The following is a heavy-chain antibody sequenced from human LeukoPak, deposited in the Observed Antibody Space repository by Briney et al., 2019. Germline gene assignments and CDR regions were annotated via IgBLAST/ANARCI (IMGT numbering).Heavy chain of an antibody. Sequence: SETLSLTCTVSGGSISSYYWSWIRQPPGKGLEWIGYIYYSGSTNYNPSLKSRVTISVDTSKNQFSLKLSSVTAADTAVHYCARQKRWFGELLNAFDIWGQGTMVTVSS. J-gene: IGHJ3*02. V-gene: IGHV4-59*08. CDR3: ARQKRWFGELLNAFDI. CDR2: IYYSGST. D-gene: IGHD3-10*01. CDR1: GGSISSYY.